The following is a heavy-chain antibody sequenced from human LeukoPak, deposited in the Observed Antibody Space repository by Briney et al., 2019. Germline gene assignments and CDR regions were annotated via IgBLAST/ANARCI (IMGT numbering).Heavy chain of an antibody. D-gene: IGHD5-12*01. CDR2: ISSSSSTI. V-gene: IGHV3-48*04. CDR1: GFTFSSYT. J-gene: IGHJ5*02. CDR3: ARDLIVATIAGPSWFDP. Sequence: GGSLRLSCAASGFTFSSYTMNWVRQAPGKGLEWVSYISSSSSTIYYADSVKGRFTISRDNAKNSLYLQMNGLRAEDTAVYYCARDLIVATIAGPSWFDPWGQGTLVTVSS.